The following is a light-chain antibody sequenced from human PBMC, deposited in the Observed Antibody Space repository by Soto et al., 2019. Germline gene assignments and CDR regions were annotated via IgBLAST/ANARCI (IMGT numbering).Light chain of an antibody. J-gene: IGKJ1*01. Sequence: EIVMTQSPATLSVSPGERVTLSCRASQNVISNLAWYQQKPGQAPRLLIYGASTRATGIPARFSGSGSGTEFTLTISSLQSEDFATCFCQRIFISPWTFGQGTKVDIK. V-gene: IGKV3-15*01. CDR3: QRIFISPWT. CDR2: GAS. CDR1: QNVISN.